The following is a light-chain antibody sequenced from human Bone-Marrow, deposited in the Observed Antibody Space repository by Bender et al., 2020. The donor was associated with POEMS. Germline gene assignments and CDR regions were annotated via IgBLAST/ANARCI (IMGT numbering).Light chain of an antibody. J-gene: IGLJ3*02. CDR2: DVN. CDR3: CSHTSSHTWV. Sequence: QSALTQPPSASGSPGQSVTISCTGTSSDVGGYNYVSWYQHQPGKPPKLIIYDVNKRPSGVPDRFSGSKSGNTASLTVSGLQAEDEADYYCCSHTSSHTWVFGGGTKLTVL. CDR1: SSDVGGYNY. V-gene: IGLV2-8*01.